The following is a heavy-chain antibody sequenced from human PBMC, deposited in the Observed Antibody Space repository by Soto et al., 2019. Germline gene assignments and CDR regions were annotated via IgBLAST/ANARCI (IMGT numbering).Heavy chain of an antibody. D-gene: IGHD3-16*01. CDR2: ISHSGTT. CDR1: GGSINNYY. V-gene: IGHV4-59*01. J-gene: IGHJ6*02. Sequence: SETLSLTCTVSGGSINNYYWSWIRQPPGKGLEWLGYISHSGTTSYNPSLKSRLTMSLNTSKNQFSLKLRSVTAADTAVYYCARGARATQYYFYFYGMDVWGQGTTVTVSS. CDR3: ARGARATQYYFYFYGMDV.